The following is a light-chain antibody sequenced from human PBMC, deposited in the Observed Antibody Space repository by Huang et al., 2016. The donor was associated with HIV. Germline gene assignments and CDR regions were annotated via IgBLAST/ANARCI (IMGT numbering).Light chain of an antibody. CDR3: QHYDDPYT. J-gene: IGKJ2*01. CDR1: QDISNY. Sequence: DIQMTQSPSSLSASVGDRVTITCQASQDISNYLSWDQHKPGRAPKTLIFDASSLETGVPSRFSGSGSGTYFTLTIASLQPEDVATYYCQHYDDPYTFGQGTKLEIK. CDR2: DAS. V-gene: IGKV1-33*01.